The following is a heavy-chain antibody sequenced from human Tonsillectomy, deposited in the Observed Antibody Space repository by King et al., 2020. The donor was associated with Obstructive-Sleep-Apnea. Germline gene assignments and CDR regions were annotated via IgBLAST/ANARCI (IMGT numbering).Heavy chain of an antibody. J-gene: IGHJ4*02. Sequence: QLQESGPGLVKPSETLSLTCTVSGGSVSSGSYYWSWIRQPPGKGLEWIGYIYYSGSTNYNPSLKNRVTISVDTSKNQFSLKLSSVTAADTAVYYCARGNDFWSGYYIRSWGQGTLVTVSS. D-gene: IGHD3-3*01. CDR1: GGSVSSGSYY. CDR3: ARGNDFWSGYYIRS. V-gene: IGHV4-61*01. CDR2: IYYSGST.